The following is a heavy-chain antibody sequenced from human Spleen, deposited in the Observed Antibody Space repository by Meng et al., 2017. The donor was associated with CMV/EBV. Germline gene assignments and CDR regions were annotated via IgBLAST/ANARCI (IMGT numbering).Heavy chain of an antibody. CDR2: INPSGGST. CDR3: ARDRYCSSTSCYTWGEATFDL. J-gene: IGHJ3*01. CDR1: GYTFTSYY. Sequence: ASVKVSCKASGYTFTSYYMHWVRQAPGQGLEWMGIINPSGGSTSYAQKFQGRVTMTRDTSTSTVYMELRSLRSDDTAVYYCARDRYCSSTSCYTWGEATFDLWGQGTMVTVSS. D-gene: IGHD2-2*02. V-gene: IGHV1-46*01.